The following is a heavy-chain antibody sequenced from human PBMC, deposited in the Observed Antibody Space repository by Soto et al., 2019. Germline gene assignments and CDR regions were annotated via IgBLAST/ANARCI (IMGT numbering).Heavy chain of an antibody. V-gene: IGHV1-69*04. CDR1: GGTFSSYT. Sequence: GASVKVSCKASGGTFSSYTISWVRQAPGQGLEWMGRIIPILGIANYAQKFQGRVTITADKSTSTAYMELSSLRSEDTAVYYCARDLGYRISNFDYWGQGTQVTVSS. CDR3: ARDLGYRISNFDY. CDR2: IIPILGIA. D-gene: IGHD3-3*02. J-gene: IGHJ4*02.